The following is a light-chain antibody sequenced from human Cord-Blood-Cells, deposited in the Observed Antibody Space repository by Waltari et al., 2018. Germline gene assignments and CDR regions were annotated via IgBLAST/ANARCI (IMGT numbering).Light chain of an antibody. Sequence: DIQMTQSPSSLSASVGDRVTITCRASQSISSYLNWYQQKPGKAPKLLIYAASSLQSGVPSRFSGSGSGTDFTLTISSLQPEDFATYYCQQSYSTLFTFGPGTKMDIK. CDR2: AAS. CDR3: QQSYSTLFT. V-gene: IGKV1-39*01. J-gene: IGKJ3*01. CDR1: QSISSY.